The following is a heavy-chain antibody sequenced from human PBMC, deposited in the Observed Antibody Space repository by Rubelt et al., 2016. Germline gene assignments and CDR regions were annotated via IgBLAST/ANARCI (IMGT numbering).Heavy chain of an antibody. Sequence: GGGLVQPGGSLRLSCAATGFTFSGYAMSWVRQAPGKGLEWVSCISSSSSYMYYADSVKGRFTVSRDNAKNSLYLQMNSLRVEDTAVYYCARAGDGYNMVFDDWGQGTLVTVSS. CDR3: ARAGDGYNMVFDD. CDR2: ISSSSSYM. D-gene: IGHD5-24*01. J-gene: IGHJ4*02. V-gene: IGHV3-21*01. CDR1: GFTFSGYA.